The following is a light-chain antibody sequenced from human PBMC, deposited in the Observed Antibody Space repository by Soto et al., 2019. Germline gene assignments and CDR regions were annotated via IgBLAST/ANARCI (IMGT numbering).Light chain of an antibody. Sequence: WTQSQGTLSWSAGEWASVACGASQSVSSSYLAWYQQKPGQAPRLLIYNASSRATGIPDRFSGSGSGTDFTLTISRLEPEDFAVYYCQQYGNSRGTFGQGTKVDIK. CDR3: QQYGNSRGT. CDR2: NAS. CDR1: QSVSSSY. V-gene: IGKV3-20*01. J-gene: IGKJ1*01.